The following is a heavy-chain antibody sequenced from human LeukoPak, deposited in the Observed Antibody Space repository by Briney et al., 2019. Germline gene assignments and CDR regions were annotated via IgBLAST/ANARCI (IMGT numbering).Heavy chain of an antibody. CDR2: IDKKDKGYATAT. Sequence: GGSLRLSCAASGFTFSGSAIHWVRQSSGKGLEWVGQIDKKDKGYATATAYAASVKGRITISRDDSINTAYLQMKSLKTEDTALYYCTRDSGTYNWFDPWGQGTLVTVSS. V-gene: IGHV3-73*01. CDR3: TRDSGTYNWFDP. J-gene: IGHJ5*02. D-gene: IGHD1-26*01. CDR1: GFTFSGSA.